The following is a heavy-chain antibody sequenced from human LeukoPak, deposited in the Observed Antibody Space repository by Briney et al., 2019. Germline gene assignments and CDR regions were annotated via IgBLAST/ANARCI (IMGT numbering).Heavy chain of an antibody. J-gene: IGHJ3*02. CDR3: ARHEKPLDAFDI. V-gene: IGHV4-39*01. Sequence: SETLSLTCTVSGDSISSNDYYWGWIRQPPGKGLEWIGSISSSGTTYYNPSLKSRVTISVDTSKNQFSLKLSSVTAADTAVYYCARHEKPLDAFDIWGQGTMVTVSS. CDR1: GDSISSNDYY. CDR2: ISSSGTT.